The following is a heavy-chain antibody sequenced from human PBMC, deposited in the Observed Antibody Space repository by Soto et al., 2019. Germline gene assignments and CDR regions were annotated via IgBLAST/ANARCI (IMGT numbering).Heavy chain of an antibody. CDR1: GYTFTSYD. D-gene: IGHD3-9*01. CDR2: MNAHSGNT. Sequence: ASVQVSCKASGYTFTSYDINLVLQATGQGREWMGGMNAHSGNTGYAQKFQGRVTMTRSTSISTAYMEMSSLRSEDTAVYYCASVDTYYNLLTGDTNAFDNWGQGTMVTVSS. J-gene: IGHJ3*02. V-gene: IGHV1-8*01. CDR3: ASVDTYYNLLTGDTNAFDN.